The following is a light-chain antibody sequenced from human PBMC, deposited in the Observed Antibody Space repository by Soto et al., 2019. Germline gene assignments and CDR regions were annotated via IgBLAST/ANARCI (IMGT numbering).Light chain of an antibody. Sequence: QSVLTQAASVSGSPGQSITISCTGASSDFGDHKSVSWHQHHPGKAPKLIIYEVNYRPSGVSSRFSGSRSGNTASLTISGLQAEDEAHYYCSSSTDTSILFGGGTKLTVL. V-gene: IGLV2-14*01. CDR2: EVN. CDR1: SSDFGDHKS. J-gene: IGLJ2*01. CDR3: SSSTDTSIL.